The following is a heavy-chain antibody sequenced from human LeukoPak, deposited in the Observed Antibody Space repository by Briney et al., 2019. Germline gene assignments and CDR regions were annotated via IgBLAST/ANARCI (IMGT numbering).Heavy chain of an antibody. CDR2: IIPMLGTP. D-gene: IGHD2-2*01. J-gene: IGHJ4*02. V-gene: IGHV1-69*06. CDR1: GGTFSSYD. Sequence: SVKVSCKASGGTFSSYDISWVRQSPGQGLEWMGGIIPMLGTPNYAQKFQGRVTITADKSTSTAYMDLSSLRSEDTAVYYCASGTTDIVVVPATLRNYYFDYWGQGTLVTVSS. CDR3: ASGTTDIVVVPATLRNYYFDY.